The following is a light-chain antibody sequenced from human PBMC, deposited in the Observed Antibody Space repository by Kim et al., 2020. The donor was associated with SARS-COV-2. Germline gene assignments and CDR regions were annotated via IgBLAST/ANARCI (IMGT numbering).Light chain of an antibody. CDR1: RDIFTH. Sequence: ASVGDRVTIPCRASRDIFTHVAWFQHKPGKAPKPLIYAASILQRGVPAKFSGSGSGTDFSLTISSLQPEDFGTYYCQQYYSVPYTFGGGTKVDIK. CDR3: QQYYSVPYT. V-gene: IGKV1-16*02. CDR2: AAS. J-gene: IGKJ4*01.